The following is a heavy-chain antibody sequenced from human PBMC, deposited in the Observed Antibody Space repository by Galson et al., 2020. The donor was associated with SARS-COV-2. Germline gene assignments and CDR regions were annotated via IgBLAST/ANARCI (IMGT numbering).Heavy chain of an antibody. CDR2: IYPGDSDT. J-gene: IGHJ4*02. D-gene: IGHD3-9*01. CDR1: GYSFTSYW. CDR3: ARIYDILTGYYSGFDY. Sequence: KIGESLKISCKGSGYSFTSYWIGWVRQMPGKGLEWMGIIYPGDSDTRYSPSFQGQVTISADKSISTAYLQWSSLKASDTAMYYCARIYDILTGYYSGFDYWGQGTLVTVSS. V-gene: IGHV5-51*01.